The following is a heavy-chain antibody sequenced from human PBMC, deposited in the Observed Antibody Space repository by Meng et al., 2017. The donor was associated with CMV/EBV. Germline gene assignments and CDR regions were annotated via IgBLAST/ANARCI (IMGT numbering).Heavy chain of an antibody. CDR3: ARGGLFWSGYYPYYYYGMDV. J-gene: IGHJ6*02. CDR2: IYYSGST. D-gene: IGHD3-3*01. V-gene: IGHV4-61*01. CDR1: GGSVSSGSYY. Sequence: GSLRLSCTVSGGSVSSGSYYWSWIQQPPGKGLEWIGYIYYSGSTNYNPSLKSRVTISVDTSKNQFSLKLSSVTAADTAVYYCARGGLFWSGYYPYYYYGMDVWGQGTTVTVSS.